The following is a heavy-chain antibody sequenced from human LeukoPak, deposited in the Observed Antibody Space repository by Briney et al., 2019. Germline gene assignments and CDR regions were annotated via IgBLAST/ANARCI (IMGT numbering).Heavy chain of an antibody. J-gene: IGHJ5*02. CDR1: SGSISTYY. V-gene: IGHV4-59*01. Sequence: PSETLSLTCTVSSGSISTYYWNWIRQSPGKGLEWIGYVYFSGSTNYNPSLKSRVTMSVDTSKNQFSLKLSSMTAADTAVYYCARGLGLNWFDPWAREPWSPSPQ. CDR3: ARGLGLNWFDP. CDR2: VYFSGST. D-gene: IGHD3-16*01.